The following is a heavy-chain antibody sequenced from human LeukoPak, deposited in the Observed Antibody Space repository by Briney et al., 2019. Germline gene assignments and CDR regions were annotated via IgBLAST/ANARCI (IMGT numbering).Heavy chain of an antibody. V-gene: IGHV4-38-2*02. CDR3: AREKSSSYGLAQH. Sequence: SETLSLTCTVSGYSISSAYYWGWIRQPPGKGLEWIGSTYHSGSTYYNPSLKSRVTMSVDTSKNQLSLKLSSVTAADTAVYYCAREKSSSYGLAQHWGQGTLVTVSS. CDR1: GYSISSAYY. D-gene: IGHD3-22*01. CDR2: TYHSGST. J-gene: IGHJ1*01.